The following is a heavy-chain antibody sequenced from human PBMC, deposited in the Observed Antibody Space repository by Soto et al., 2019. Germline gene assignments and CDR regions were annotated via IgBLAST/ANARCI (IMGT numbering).Heavy chain of an antibody. V-gene: IGHV3-21*01. D-gene: IGHD5-12*01. CDR1: GFTFSDYN. CDR2: ISSSSSYK. J-gene: IGHJ6*03. Sequence: EVQLVESGGGLVKPGGSLRLSCAASGFTFSDYNMNWVRQAPGKGLEWVSSISSSSSYKYYADSVKGRFTISRDNAKHSLYLQMNSLRAEDTAVYYCARGHHQVATTAAGYYYYMDVWGKGTTVTVSS. CDR3: ARGHHQVATTAAGYYYYMDV.